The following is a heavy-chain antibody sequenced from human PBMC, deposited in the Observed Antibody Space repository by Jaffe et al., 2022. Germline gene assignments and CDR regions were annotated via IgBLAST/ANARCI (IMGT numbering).Heavy chain of an antibody. CDR1: GYTFTGYY. CDR2: INPNSGGT. D-gene: IGHD6-13*01. CDR3: ARDLSPIAAAGTRRILGRGYFDY. Sequence: QVQLVQSGAEVKKPGASVKVSCKASGYTFTGYYMHWVRQAPGQGLEWMGWINPNSGGTNYAQKFQGRVTMTRDTSISTAYMELSRLRSDDTAVYYCARDLSPIAAAGTRRILGRGYFDYWGQGTLVTVSS. V-gene: IGHV1-2*02. J-gene: IGHJ4*02.